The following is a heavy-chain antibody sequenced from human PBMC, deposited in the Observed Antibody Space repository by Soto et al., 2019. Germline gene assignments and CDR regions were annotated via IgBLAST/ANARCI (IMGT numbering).Heavy chain of an antibody. CDR2: ISYDGSNK. CDR3: AKDREWLSYYYYYGMDV. Sequence: PGGSPRLACAASGFTFSISGMHWVRQAPGKGLEWVAVISYDGSNKYYADSVKGRFTISRDNSKNTLYLQMNSLRAEDTAVYYCAKDREWLSYYYYYGMDVWGQGTTVTVSS. J-gene: IGHJ6*02. CDR1: GFTFSISG. D-gene: IGHD3-3*01. V-gene: IGHV3-30*18.